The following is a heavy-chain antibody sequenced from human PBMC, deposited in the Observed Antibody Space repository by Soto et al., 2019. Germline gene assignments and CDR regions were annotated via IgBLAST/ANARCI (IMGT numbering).Heavy chain of an antibody. CDR2: ISSSSSYI. Sequence: PGGSLRLSCAASGFTFSSYSMNWVRQAPGKGLEWVSSISSSSSYIYYADSVKGRFTISRDNAKNSLYLQMNSLRAEDTDVYYCPSNDPVAATNYGMDVWGQGTTVTVSS. D-gene: IGHD2-15*01. J-gene: IGHJ6*02. CDR3: PSNDPVAATNYGMDV. CDR1: GFTFSSYS. V-gene: IGHV3-21*01.